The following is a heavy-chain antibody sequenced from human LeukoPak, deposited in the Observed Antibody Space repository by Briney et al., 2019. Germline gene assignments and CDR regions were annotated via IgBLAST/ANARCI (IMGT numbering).Heavy chain of an antibody. D-gene: IGHD3-10*01. J-gene: IGHJ3*02. Sequence: PSETLSLTCTVSGGSISSYYWSWIRQPAGKGLEWIGRIYTSGSTNYNPSLKSRVTMSVDTSKNQLSLKLSSVTAADTAVYYCARDLWFGAGRVFDIWGQGIMVTVSS. V-gene: IGHV4-4*07. CDR3: ARDLWFGAGRVFDI. CDR1: GGSISSYY. CDR2: IYTSGST.